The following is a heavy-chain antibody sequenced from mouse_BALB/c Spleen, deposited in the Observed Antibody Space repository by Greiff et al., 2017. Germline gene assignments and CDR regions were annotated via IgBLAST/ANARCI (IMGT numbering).Heavy chain of an antibody. CDR1: GFNFSSYG. V-gene: IGHV5-6-3*01. Sequence: EVKLVESGGGLVQPGGSLKLSCAASGFNFSSYGMSWVRQTPDKRLELVATINSNGGSTYYPDSVRGRFTISRDNARNILYLQMSSLRSEDTAMYYCARNRDYSPFDYWGQGTTLTVSS. J-gene: IGHJ2*01. CDR2: INSNGGST. D-gene: IGHD2-12*01. CDR3: ARNRDYSPFDY.